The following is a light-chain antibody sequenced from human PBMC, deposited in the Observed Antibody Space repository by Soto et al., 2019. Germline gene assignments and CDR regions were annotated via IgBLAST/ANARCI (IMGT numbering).Light chain of an antibody. V-gene: IGKV3-15*01. Sequence: EIVMTQSPATLSVSQGERATLSCRASQSVSSNLAWYQQKPGQAPRLLIYGASTRATGIPARFSGSGSGTEFTLTISSLQSEDFAVYYCQQYVSSPRTFGQGTKVDIK. CDR1: QSVSSN. CDR3: QQYVSSPRT. J-gene: IGKJ1*01. CDR2: GAS.